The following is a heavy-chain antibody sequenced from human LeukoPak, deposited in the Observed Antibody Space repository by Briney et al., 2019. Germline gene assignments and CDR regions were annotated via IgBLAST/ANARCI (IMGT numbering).Heavy chain of an antibody. V-gene: IGHV4-39*01. CDR2: VYYTGST. CDR3: ARQEIGLRSFDP. Sequence: SETLSPTRTVSGGSISSALYHWGWIRQPPGKNLEWLGSVYYTGSTHNNPSLKSRVTISVDTSKNQFSLNLSSVTAADTAVYYCARQEIGLRSFDPWGQGTLVTVSS. CDR1: GGSISSALYH. J-gene: IGHJ5*02. D-gene: IGHD3/OR15-3a*01.